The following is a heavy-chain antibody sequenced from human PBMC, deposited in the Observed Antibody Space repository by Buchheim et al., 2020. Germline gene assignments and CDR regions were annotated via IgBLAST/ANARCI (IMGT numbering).Heavy chain of an antibody. D-gene: IGHD6-6*01. CDR1: GGSISSYY. Sequence: QVQLQESGPGLVKPSETLSLTRTVSGGSISSYYWSWIRQPPGKGLEWIGYIYYSGSTNYNPSLKSRVTISVDTSKNQFSLKLSSVTAADTAVYYCARRVGGEYSSSSGSYYFDYWGQGTL. V-gene: IGHV4-59*08. CDR3: ARRVGGEYSSSSGSYYFDY. CDR2: IYYSGST. J-gene: IGHJ4*02.